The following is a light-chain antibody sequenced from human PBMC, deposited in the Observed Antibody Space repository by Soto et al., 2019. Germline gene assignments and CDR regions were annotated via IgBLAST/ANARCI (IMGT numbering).Light chain of an antibody. CDR2: GAS. J-gene: IGKJ1*01. CDR1: QSVSSSY. CDR3: QQYCSSPPWT. V-gene: IGKV3-20*01. Sequence: EIVLTQSPGTLSLSPGERATLSCRASQSVSSSYLAWYQQKPGQAPRLLIYGASSRATGIPDRFGGSGSGTGFTLTIIRLEAEDLAVYYCQQYCSSPPWTFGQGTKVDIK.